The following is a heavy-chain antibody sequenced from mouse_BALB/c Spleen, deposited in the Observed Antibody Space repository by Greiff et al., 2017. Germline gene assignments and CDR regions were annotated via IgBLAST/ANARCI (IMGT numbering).Heavy chain of an antibody. Sequence: EVQLQESGPGLVKPSQSLSLTCTVTGYSITSDYAWNWIRQFPGNKLEWMGYISYSGSTSYNPSLKSRISITRDTSKNQFFLQLNSVTTEDTATYYCARWITTATYYFDYWGQGTTLTVSS. CDR3: ARWITTATYYFDY. CDR1: GYSITSDYA. J-gene: IGHJ2*01. V-gene: IGHV3-2*02. D-gene: IGHD1-2*01. CDR2: ISYSGST.